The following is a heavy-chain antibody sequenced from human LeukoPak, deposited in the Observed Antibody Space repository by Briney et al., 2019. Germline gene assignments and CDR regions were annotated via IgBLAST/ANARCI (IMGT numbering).Heavy chain of an antibody. CDR1: GFSFSTYY. Sequence: GGSLRLSCAASGFSFSTYYVNWVRQAPGKGLEWVSCISSSSTYIFYADSVRGRFAISRDNAKNTLYMQMNSLRAEDTAVYYCATHCTSTTCYAYWGQGTLVTVSS. D-gene: IGHD2-2*01. J-gene: IGHJ4*02. CDR2: ISSSSTYI. V-gene: IGHV3-21*04. CDR3: ATHCTSTTCYAY.